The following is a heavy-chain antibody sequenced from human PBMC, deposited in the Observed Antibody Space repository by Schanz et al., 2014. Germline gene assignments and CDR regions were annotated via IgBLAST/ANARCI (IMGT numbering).Heavy chain of an antibody. CDR3: AKDVYRGYYSVSSDS. J-gene: IGHJ5*01. CDR2: ISYEGSKK. CDR1: GFTFSAYG. Sequence: QVQLVESGGGVVQPGRSLRLSCAASGFTFSAYGMHWVRQAPGKGLEWVAVISYEGSKKYYPDSVQGRFTISRDNSKNTVYLQMNSLRAEDTALYYCAKDVYRGYYSVSSDSWGQGTLVTVSS. D-gene: IGHD5-12*01. V-gene: IGHV3-30*19.